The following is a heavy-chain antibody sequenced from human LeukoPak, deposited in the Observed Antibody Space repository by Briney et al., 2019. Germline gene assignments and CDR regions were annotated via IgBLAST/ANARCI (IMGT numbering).Heavy chain of an antibody. V-gene: IGHV4-59*01. D-gene: IGHD4-17*01. Sequence: PSETLSLTCTVSGGSISSYYWSWIRQPPGKGLEWIGYIYYSGSTNYNPSLKSRVTISVDTSKNQFSLKLSSVTAADTAVYYCARELYGDTDYWGQGTLATVSS. CDR3: ARELYGDTDY. CDR1: GGSISSYY. J-gene: IGHJ4*02. CDR2: IYYSGST.